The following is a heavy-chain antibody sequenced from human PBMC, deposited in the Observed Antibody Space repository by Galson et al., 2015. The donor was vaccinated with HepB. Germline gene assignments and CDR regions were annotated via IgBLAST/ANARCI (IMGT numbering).Heavy chain of an antibody. D-gene: IGHD2-21*01. CDR2: IDPSDSYT. CDR3: ARLSPDLYCGGDCYYFDY. J-gene: IGHJ4*02. Sequence: QSGAEVKKPGESLRISCKGSGYSFTSYWISWVRQMPGKGLEWMGRIDPSDSYTNYSPSFQGHVTISADKSISTAYLQWSSLKASDTAVYYCARLSPDLYCGGDCYYFDYWGQGTLVTVSS. V-gene: IGHV5-10-1*01. CDR1: GYSFTSYW.